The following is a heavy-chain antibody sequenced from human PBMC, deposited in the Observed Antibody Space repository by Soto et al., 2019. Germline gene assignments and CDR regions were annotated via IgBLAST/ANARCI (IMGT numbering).Heavy chain of an antibody. V-gene: IGHV1-18*01. CDR3: ARGRDYTDYYGDY. D-gene: IGHD2-2*02. CDR1: GYGFRNYG. CDR2: ISTYSGDT. Sequence: QVQLVQSGAEVKRPGASVKVACKTSGYGFRNYGISWVRQAPVQGLEWMGWISTYSGDTDYAQMFKDRITMTTDTSTSTVHMELRSLTLGDTAVYYCARGRDYTDYYGDYWGQGTLVTVSS. J-gene: IGHJ4*02.